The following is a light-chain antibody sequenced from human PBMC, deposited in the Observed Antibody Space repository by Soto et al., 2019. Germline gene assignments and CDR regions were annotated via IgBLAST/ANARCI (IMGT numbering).Light chain of an antibody. CDR3: QHLDSYST. Sequence: DIQLTQSPSFLSASVGDRVTITCLASQGISRYLAWYQQKPGKAPKLLIYAASTLQSGVPSRFSGSGSGTEFTLTISSLQPEDFATYYCQHLDSYSTFGQGTRLEIK. J-gene: IGKJ5*01. CDR2: AAS. V-gene: IGKV1-9*01. CDR1: QGISRY.